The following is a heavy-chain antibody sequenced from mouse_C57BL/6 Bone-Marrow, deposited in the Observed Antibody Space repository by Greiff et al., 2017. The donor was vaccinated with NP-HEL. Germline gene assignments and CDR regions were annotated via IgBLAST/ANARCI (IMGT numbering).Heavy chain of an antibody. CDR3: ARDSSGYGRAMDY. Sequence: VKLQQPGTELVKPGASVKLSCKASGYTFTSYWMHWVKQRPGQGLEWIGNINPSNGCTNYNEKFKSKATLTVDKSSSTAYMQLSSLTSEDSAVYYCARDSSGYGRAMDYWGQGTSVTVSS. D-gene: IGHD3-2*02. CDR1: GYTFTSYW. J-gene: IGHJ4*01. V-gene: IGHV1-53*01. CDR2: INPSNGCT.